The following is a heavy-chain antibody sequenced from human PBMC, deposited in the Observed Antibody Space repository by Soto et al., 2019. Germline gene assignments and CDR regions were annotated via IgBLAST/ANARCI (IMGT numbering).Heavy chain of an antibody. D-gene: IGHD5-12*01. CDR1: GGSISSGGYS. Sequence: QLQLQESGSGLVKPSQTLSLTCAVSGGSISSGGYSWSWIRQPPGKGLEWIGYIYHSGSTYYNPALKSRVTIAVDRSKNQFYLKLSSVTAADTAVYYCAAGGGLPRYYWGQGTLVTVSS. V-gene: IGHV4-30-2*01. CDR3: AAGGGLPRYY. J-gene: IGHJ4*02. CDR2: IYHSGST.